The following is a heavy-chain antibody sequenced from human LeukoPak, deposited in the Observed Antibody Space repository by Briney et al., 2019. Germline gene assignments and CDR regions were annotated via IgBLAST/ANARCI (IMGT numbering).Heavy chain of an antibody. CDR1: GFTFDDYG. CDR2: INWNGGST. D-gene: IGHD6-13*01. Sequence: GGSLRLSCAASGFTFDDYGMSWVRQAPGKGLEWVSGINWNGGSTGYADSVKGRFTISRDNAKNSLYLQMYSLRAEDTALYHCARGLGIAAAGISSDWGQGTLVTVSS. V-gene: IGHV3-20*01. CDR3: ARGLGIAAAGISSD. J-gene: IGHJ4*02.